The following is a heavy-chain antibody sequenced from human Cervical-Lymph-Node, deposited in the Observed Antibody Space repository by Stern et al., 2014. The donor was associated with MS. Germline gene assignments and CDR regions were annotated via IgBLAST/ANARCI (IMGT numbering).Heavy chain of an antibody. CDR3: ARGTVVVSAFDI. V-gene: IGHV4-31*03. CDR1: GGSISSGGYY. J-gene: IGHJ3*02. D-gene: IGHD3-22*01. Sequence: VQLVESGPGLVKPSQTLSLTCTVSGGSISSGGYYWSWIRQHPGKGLEWIGYIYYSGSTYYNPSLKSRVTISVDTSKNQFSLKLSSVTAADTAVYYCARGTVVVSAFDIWGQGTMVTVSS. CDR2: IYYSGST.